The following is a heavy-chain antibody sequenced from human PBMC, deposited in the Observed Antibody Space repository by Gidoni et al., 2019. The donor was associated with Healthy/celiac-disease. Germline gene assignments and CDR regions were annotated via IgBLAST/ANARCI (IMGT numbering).Heavy chain of an antibody. V-gene: IGHV4-31*03. Sequence: QVQLQESGPGLVKPSQTLSLTCTVSGGSISSGGYYWSWSRQHPGKGLEWIGYIYYSGSTYYNPSLKSRVTISGDTSKNQFSLKLSSVTAADTAVYFCAREESLAVAGWGQGALVTVSS. D-gene: IGHD3-10*01. CDR3: AREESLAVAG. CDR2: IYYSGST. J-gene: IGHJ4*02. CDR1: GGSISSGGYY.